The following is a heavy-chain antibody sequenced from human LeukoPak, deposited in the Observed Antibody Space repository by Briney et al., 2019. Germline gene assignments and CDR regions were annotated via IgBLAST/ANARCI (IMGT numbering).Heavy chain of an antibody. CDR1: RFTFSTYW. J-gene: IGHJ4*02. D-gene: IGHD1-1*01. CDR3: ARVNGWGPTGTTSALDY. CDR2: ISSSSRYI. Sequence: PGGSLRLSCAASRFTFSTYWMHWVRQAPGKGLEWVSSISSSSRYIYYADSVKGRFTISRDNAKNSLYLQMNSLRAEDTAVYYCARVNGWGPTGTTSALDYWGQGTLVTVSS. V-gene: IGHV3-21*01.